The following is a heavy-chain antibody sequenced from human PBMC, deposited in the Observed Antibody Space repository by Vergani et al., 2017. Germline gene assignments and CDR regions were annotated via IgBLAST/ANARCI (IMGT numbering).Heavy chain of an antibody. V-gene: IGHV3-23*01. J-gene: IGHJ4*02. CDR1: GFTFSSHA. D-gene: IGHD5-24*01. CDR2: SKNTGDST. CDR3: GRGSDNYN. Sequence: EVQLLQSEGAVVQPGGSLRLSCVASGFTFSSHAMSWVRQGHGQGLEWVSSSKNTGDSTHYADSVKGRFTISRDNSKNTLYFQMNSLRVEDTAVYYCGRGSDNYNWGQGTLVTVSS.